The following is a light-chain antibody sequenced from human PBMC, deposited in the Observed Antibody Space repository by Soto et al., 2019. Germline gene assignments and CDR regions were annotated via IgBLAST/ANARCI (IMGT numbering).Light chain of an antibody. Sequence: DIVMTQSPDSLAVSLGERATINCKSSQTVLHSSNNKNYLAWYQQKPGQPPKLLIYWASTRESGVPDRFSGSGSGTDFTLTISSLQAEDVAVYYCQQYYDNPPWTFGQGTKVEIK. CDR3: QQYYDNPPWT. CDR2: WAS. J-gene: IGKJ1*01. CDR1: QTVLHSSNNKNY. V-gene: IGKV4-1*01.